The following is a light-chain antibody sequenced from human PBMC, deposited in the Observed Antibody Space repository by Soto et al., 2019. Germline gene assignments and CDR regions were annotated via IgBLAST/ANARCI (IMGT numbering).Light chain of an antibody. Sequence: QSVLTQPASVSGSPGQSITISCTGTSSDVGGYNHVSWYQQHPGKAPKLIIYEVGNRPSGVSNRLSGSKSGNTASLTISGLQADDEADYYCCSYTSSSIRVFGGGTKLTVL. J-gene: IGLJ3*02. CDR3: CSYTSSSIRV. CDR2: EVG. CDR1: SSDVGGYNH. V-gene: IGLV2-14*01.